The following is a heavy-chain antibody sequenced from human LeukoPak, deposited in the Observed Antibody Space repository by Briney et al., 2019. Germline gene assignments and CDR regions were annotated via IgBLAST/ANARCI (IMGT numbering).Heavy chain of an antibody. D-gene: IGHD2-8*01. CDR1: GGSISSGGYY. CDR2: IYYSGST. V-gene: IGHV4-31*03. J-gene: IGHJ4*02. CDR3: ASSVYGLYYFDY. Sequence: SQTLSLTCTVSGGSISSGGYYWSWIRQHPGKGLEWIGYIYYSGSTYYNPSLKSRVTISVDTSKNQFSLKLSSVTAADTAVYYCASSVYGLYYFDYWGQGTLVTVSS.